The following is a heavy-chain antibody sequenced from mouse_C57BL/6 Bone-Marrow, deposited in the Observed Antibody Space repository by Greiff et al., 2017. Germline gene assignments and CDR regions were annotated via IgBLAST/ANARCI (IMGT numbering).Heavy chain of an antibody. J-gene: IGHJ4*01. CDR1: GYTFTSYW. V-gene: IGHV1-53*01. Sequence: QVQLQQPGTELVKPGASVKLSCKASGYTFTSYWMHWVKQRPGQGLEWIGNINPSNGGTNYNEKFKSKATLTVDKSSSTAYMQLSSLTSEDSAVYYWARIWEGYYYAMDYWGQGTSVTVSS. D-gene: IGHD4-1*01. CDR2: INPSNGGT. CDR3: ARIWEGYYYAMDY.